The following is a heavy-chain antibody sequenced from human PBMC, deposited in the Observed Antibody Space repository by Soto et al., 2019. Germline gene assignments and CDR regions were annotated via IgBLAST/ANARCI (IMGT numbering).Heavy chain of an antibody. V-gene: IGHV4-59*01. J-gene: IGHJ4*02. CDR3: AREGNLGRWIQPLDY. Sequence: PSETLSLTCTVSGDPISSYSWSWIRQPPGKGLEWIGNIHYNGNTKYSPSLKSRVTMSVDTSKNHFSLKLISVTTADTAVYFCAREGNLGRWIQPLDYWGQGTLVTSPQ. D-gene: IGHD5-18*01. CDR2: IHYNGNT. CDR1: GDPISSYS.